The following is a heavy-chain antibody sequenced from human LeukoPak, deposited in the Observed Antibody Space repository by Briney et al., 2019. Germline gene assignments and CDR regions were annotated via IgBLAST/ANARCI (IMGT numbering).Heavy chain of an antibody. D-gene: IGHD2-2*01. V-gene: IGHV3-48*03. Sequence: GGSLRLSCVASGFTFGSYEMNWVCQAPGKGLEWVSYISSSGSTTYYADPVKGRFTISRDNAKNSLYLQMNSLRADDTAVYYCARAGPATDPWGQGTLVTVSS. CDR3: ARAGPATDP. J-gene: IGHJ5*02. CDR2: ISSSGSTT. CDR1: GFTFGSYE.